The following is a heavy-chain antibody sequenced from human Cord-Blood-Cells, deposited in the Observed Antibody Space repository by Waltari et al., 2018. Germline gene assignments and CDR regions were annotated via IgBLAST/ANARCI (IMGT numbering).Heavy chain of an antibody. CDR3: ARGLNDAFDI. CDR1: GGSFSGYY. CDR2: INHSGST. J-gene: IGHJ3*02. V-gene: IGHV4-34*01. Sequence: QVQLQQWGAGLLKPSETLSLTCAVYGGSFSGYYWSWIRQPPGKGLEWIGEINHSGSTNYNPSRKSRVTISVDTSKNQFSLKLSSVTAADTAVYYCARGLNDAFDIWGQGTMVTVSS.